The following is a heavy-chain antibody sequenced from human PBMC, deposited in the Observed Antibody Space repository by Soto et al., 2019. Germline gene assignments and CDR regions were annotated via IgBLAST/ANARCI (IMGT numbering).Heavy chain of an antibody. CDR2: VYHSGTT. CDR3: AVPGDGDFDY. Sequence: QVQLQESGPELVEPSGTLSLTCAVSGASIGTNNWWSWVRQPPGKGLEWIGEVYHSGTTNCNPSLKSRVTISIDNSKNQFSLRLTSMTAADTAVYYCAVPGDGDFDYWSQGTLVTVSS. V-gene: IGHV4-4*02. CDR1: GASIGTNNW. J-gene: IGHJ4*02.